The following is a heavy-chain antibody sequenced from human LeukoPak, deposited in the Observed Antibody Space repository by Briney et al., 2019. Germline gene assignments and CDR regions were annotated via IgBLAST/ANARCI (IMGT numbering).Heavy chain of an antibody. CDR1: GFTFTTYS. CDR3: ARDRRINTDSSFLTTGVFDS. D-gene: IGHD4-11*01. J-gene: IGHJ4*02. Sequence: GSLRLSCAASGFTFTTYSMNWVRQPPGKGLEWIGYIYYSGTTDYNPSLKSRVTISVDTSKNQFSLRLRSVTAADTAVYYCARDRRINTDSSFLTTGVFDSWGQGTLVTVSS. V-gene: IGHV4-59*01. CDR2: IYYSGTT.